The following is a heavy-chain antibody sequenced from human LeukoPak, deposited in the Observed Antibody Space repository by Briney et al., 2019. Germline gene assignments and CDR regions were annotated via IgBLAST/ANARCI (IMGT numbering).Heavy chain of an antibody. D-gene: IGHD6-19*01. Sequence: SETLSLTCNVSGGAISTYYGSWIRQPAGKGLEWIGRIYTSGSTNYNPSLKSRVTMSVDTSKNQFSLKLSSVTAADTAVYYCARDSSGWYWGLWGQGTLVTVSS. V-gene: IGHV4-4*07. J-gene: IGHJ4*02. CDR3: ARDSSGWYWGL. CDR2: IYTSGST. CDR1: GGAISTYY.